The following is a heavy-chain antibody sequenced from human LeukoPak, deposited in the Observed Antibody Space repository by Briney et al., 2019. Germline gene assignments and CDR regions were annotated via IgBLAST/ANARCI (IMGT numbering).Heavy chain of an antibody. D-gene: IGHD5-18*01. CDR1: GFTFDDYA. CDR2: ISWNSGSI. J-gene: IGHJ4*02. Sequence: PGGSLRLSCAASGFTFDDYAMHWVRQAPGKGLEWVSGISWNSGSIGYADSVKGRFTISRDNAKNSLYLQMNSLRAEDTALYYCAKALKPRDTAMVGVSSLFDYWGQGTLVTVSS. CDR3: AKALKPRDTAMVGVSSLFDY. V-gene: IGHV3-9*01.